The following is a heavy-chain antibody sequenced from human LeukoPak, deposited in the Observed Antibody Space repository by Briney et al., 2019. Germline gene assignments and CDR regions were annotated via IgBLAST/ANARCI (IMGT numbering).Heavy chain of an antibody. Sequence: GGSLRLSCAASGFTFSSYWMSWVRQAPGKGLEWVANIKQDGSEKYYVDSVKGRFTISRDNAKNSLYLQMNSLRAEDTAVYYCARRGGGLSYYYYMDVWGEGTTVTVSS. V-gene: IGHV3-7*01. D-gene: IGHD2/OR15-2a*01. CDR1: GFTFSSYW. J-gene: IGHJ6*03. CDR2: IKQDGSEK. CDR3: ARRGGGLSYYYYMDV.